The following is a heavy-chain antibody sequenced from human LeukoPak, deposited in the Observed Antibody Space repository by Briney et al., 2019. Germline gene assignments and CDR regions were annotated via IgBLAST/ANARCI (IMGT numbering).Heavy chain of an antibody. CDR3: AKDPSITMVRGVFAS. CDR2: ISGSGGST. CDR1: GYTFSCCE. Sequence: SLTFSCAAYGYTFSCCEMIGLGRPPVKEMERVSAISGSGGSTYYADSVKGRFTISRDNSKHKLYLQMNSLRAEYTAVYYCAKDPSITMVRGVFASWGQGSLVTVCS. V-gene: IGHV3-23*01. J-gene: IGHJ4*02. D-gene: IGHD3-10*01.